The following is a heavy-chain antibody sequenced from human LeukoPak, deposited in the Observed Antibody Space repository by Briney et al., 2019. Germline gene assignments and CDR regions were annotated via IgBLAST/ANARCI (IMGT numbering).Heavy chain of an antibody. CDR2: ISGSGGST. J-gene: IGHJ4*02. V-gene: IGHV3-23*01. CDR3: AKDSVYYYDSSGNFDY. Sequence: AGGSLRLSCAASGFTFSSYAMSWVRQAPGKGLEWVSAISGSGGSTYYADSVKGRFTISRDNSKNTLYLQMNSLRAEDTAVYYCAKDSVYYYDSSGNFDYWGQGTLVTVSS. D-gene: IGHD3-22*01. CDR1: GFTFSSYA.